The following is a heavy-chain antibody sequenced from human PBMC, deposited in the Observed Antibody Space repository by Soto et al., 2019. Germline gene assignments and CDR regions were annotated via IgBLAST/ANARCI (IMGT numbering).Heavy chain of an antibody. Sequence: PGGSLRLSCAASGFTFSSYGMHWVRQAPGKGLEWVAVISYDGSNKYYADSVKGRFTISRDNSKNTLYLQMGSLRAEDMAVYYCXRALILTGYYWFDPWGQGTLVTVSS. CDR2: ISYDGSNK. CDR3: XRALILTGYYWFDP. V-gene: IGHV3-30*03. J-gene: IGHJ5*02. D-gene: IGHD3-9*01. CDR1: GFTFSSYG.